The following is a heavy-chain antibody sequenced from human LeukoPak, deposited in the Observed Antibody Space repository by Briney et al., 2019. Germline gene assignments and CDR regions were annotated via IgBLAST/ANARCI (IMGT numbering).Heavy chain of an antibody. V-gene: IGHV1-69*05. D-gene: IGHD1-26*01. Sequence: ASVKVSCKASGGTFSSYAISWVRQAPGQGLEWMGGIIPIRGTANYAQKFQGGITITTDESTSTAYMELSSLRSEDTAVYYCARGYSGSYPTTRGRYYYYMDVWGKGTTVTVSS. CDR1: GGTFSSYA. CDR3: ARGYSGSYPTTRGRYYYYMDV. J-gene: IGHJ6*03. CDR2: IIPIRGTA.